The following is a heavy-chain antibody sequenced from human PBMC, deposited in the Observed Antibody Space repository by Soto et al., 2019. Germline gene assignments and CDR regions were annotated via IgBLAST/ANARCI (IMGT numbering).Heavy chain of an antibody. V-gene: IGHV5-51*01. CDR1: GYIFSKYW. Sequence: GESLKISCKSSGYIFSKYWIGWVRQMPGKGLEWMGIIYPGDSDTRYSQSFQGQVTISADKSITTAYLQWRSLKASDTAIYYCVVYSSSSGRHFDYWGQGTLVTVSS. J-gene: IGHJ4*02. CDR3: VVYSSSSGRHFDY. D-gene: IGHD6-6*01. CDR2: IYPGDSDT.